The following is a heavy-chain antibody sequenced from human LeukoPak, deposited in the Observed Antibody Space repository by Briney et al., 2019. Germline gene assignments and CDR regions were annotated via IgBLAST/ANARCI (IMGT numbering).Heavy chain of an antibody. CDR3: ARRQGCSSTSCPPDS. J-gene: IGHJ4*02. V-gene: IGHV5-51*01. CDR1: GSSFTTYW. Sequence: GASLKTSVRGSGSSFTTYWIGGARQMPGKGLEWMGIIYPGDSDTRYIPSFQGQVTMSADKSINTAYLQWSSLKASDTAMYYCARRQGCSSTSCPPDSWGQGTLVTVSS. CDR2: IYPGDSDT. D-gene: IGHD2-2*01.